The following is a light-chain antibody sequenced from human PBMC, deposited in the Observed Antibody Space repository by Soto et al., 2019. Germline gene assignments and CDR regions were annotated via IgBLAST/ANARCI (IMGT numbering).Light chain of an antibody. CDR1: SSNIGTNA. CDR3: AAWDDSLNGYV. Sequence: HSELTQAPSASGIPGQRGSISCSGGSSNIGTNAVNWYQQLPGTAPKLLIYNNNQRPSGVPDRFSGSKSGTSASLAISGLQSEDEADYYCAAWDDSLNGYVFGTGTKVTVL. J-gene: IGLJ1*01. CDR2: NNN. V-gene: IGLV1-44*01.